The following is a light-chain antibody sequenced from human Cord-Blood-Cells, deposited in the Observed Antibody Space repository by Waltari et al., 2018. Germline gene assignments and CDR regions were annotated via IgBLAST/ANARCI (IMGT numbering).Light chain of an antibody. CDR3: QQYYSTPWT. CDR2: WAS. Sequence: DIVMTQSPDSLVVYLGERATLTCKFSQSVLYSSNNKNYLAWYQQKPGQPPKLLIYWASTRESGVPDRFSGSGSGTDFTLTISGLQAEDVAVYYCQQYYSTPWTFGQGTKVEIK. CDR1: QSVLYSSNNKNY. V-gene: IGKV4-1*01. J-gene: IGKJ1*01.